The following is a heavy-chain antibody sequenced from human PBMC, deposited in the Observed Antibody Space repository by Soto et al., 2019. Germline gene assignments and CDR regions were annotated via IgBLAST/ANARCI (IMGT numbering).Heavy chain of an antibody. V-gene: IGHV4-59*01. CDR3: GSSTPAGRGGGMDV. Sequence: AYETLSLTCTVSGGSITSYYWTWIQQPPGQGLEWIGYISDIGSTSYNPSLTSRVTMLVDTSKKQFSLKLSSVTEADSAVYFCGSSTPAGRGGGMDVWGQGATVTVSS. CDR2: ISDIGST. CDR1: GGSITSYY. J-gene: IGHJ6*02. D-gene: IGHD3-10*01.